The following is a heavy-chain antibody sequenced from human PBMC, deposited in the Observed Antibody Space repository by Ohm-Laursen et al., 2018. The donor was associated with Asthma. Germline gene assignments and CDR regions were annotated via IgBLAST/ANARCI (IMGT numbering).Heavy chain of an antibody. CDR2: INHSGST. J-gene: IGHJ4*02. Sequence: GTLSLTCTVSGGSVTSGPYYWSWIRQPPGKGLEWIGEINHSGSTNYNPSLKSRVTISVDTSKNQFSLKLSSVTAADTAVYYCARDPHGFRNCSGGSCYSAPHQFDYWGQGTLVTVSS. CDR3: ARDPHGFRNCSGGSCYSAPHQFDY. D-gene: IGHD2-15*01. V-gene: IGHV4-61*01. CDR1: GGSVTSGPYY.